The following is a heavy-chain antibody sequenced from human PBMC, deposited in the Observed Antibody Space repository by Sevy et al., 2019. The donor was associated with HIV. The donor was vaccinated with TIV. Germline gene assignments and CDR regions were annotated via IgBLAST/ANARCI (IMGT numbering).Heavy chain of an antibody. J-gene: IGHJ3*02. CDR1: GFTFSSYA. CDR3: VKDQRGSSSWPDAFDI. CDR2: ISSNGGST. D-gene: IGHD6-13*01. V-gene: IGHV3-64D*06. Sequence: GGSLRLSCSASGFTFSSYAMHWVRQAPGKGLEYVSAISSNGGSTYYADSVKGRFTISRDNSKNTLYLQMSSLRAEDTAVYYCVKDQRGSSSWPDAFDIWGRGTMVTVSS.